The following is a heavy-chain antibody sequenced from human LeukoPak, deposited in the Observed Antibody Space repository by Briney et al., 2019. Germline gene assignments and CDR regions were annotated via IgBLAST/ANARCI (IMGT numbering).Heavy chain of an antibody. J-gene: IGHJ4*02. Sequence: GGSLRLSCVVSGYTFSGHWMNWVRQAPGKGLEWVANIKEDGSEKFYVDSVKGRFTISRDNAKNSLYLQMNSLRAEDTAVYYCAVRNYFDYWGQGNLVTVSS. V-gene: IGHV3-7*01. CDR3: AVRNYFDY. CDR2: IKEDGSEK. CDR1: GYTFSGHW.